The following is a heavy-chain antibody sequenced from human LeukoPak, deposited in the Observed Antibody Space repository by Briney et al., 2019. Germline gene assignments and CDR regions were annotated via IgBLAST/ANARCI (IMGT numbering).Heavy chain of an antibody. CDR1: GFIFSEYY. Sequence: GGSLRLSCSASGFIFSEYYMTWIRQAPGKGLEWVSTIKGTGLTTYYADSVKGRFTISRDNAKNTVFLQMGSLRADDTAMYYCAIAGELRYMDVWGKGTAVTVSS. V-gene: IGHV3-11*01. J-gene: IGHJ6*03. CDR2: IKGTGLTT. CDR3: AIAGELRYMDV. D-gene: IGHD3-16*01.